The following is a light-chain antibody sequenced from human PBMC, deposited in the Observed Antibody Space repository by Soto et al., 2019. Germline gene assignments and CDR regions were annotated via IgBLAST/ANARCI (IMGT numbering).Light chain of an antibody. CDR2: EVS. J-gene: IGLJ1*01. Sequence: QSALTQPASVSGSPGQSITISCTGSSSDVGSYNLVSWYQQHPGKAPNLMIYEVSKRPSGVSNRFSGSKSGNTASLTISGLQAEDEADYYCCAYAGSSWGYAFGTGDKVTVL. CDR1: SSDVGSYNL. V-gene: IGLV2-23*02. CDR3: CAYAGSSWGYA.